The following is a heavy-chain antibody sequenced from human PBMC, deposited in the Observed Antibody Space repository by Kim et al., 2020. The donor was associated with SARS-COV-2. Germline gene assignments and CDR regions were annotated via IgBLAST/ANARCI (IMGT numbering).Heavy chain of an antibody. CDR3: AKLISGSYLRYGMDV. J-gene: IGHJ6*02. V-gene: IGHV3-23*01. CDR1: GFTFSRYA. CDR2: ISGSGGST. D-gene: IGHD1-26*01. Sequence: GGSLRLSCAASGFTFSRYAMSWVRQAPGKGLEWVSAISGSGGSTYHADSVKGRFTISRDNSKNTLYLQMNSLRAEDTAVYYCAKLISGSYLRYGMDVWGQGTTVTVSS.